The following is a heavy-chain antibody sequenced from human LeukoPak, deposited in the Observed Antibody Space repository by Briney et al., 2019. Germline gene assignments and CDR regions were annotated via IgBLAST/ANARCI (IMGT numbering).Heavy chain of an antibody. J-gene: IGHJ3*02. D-gene: IGHD6-13*01. Sequence: SQTLSLTCAISGDSVSSNSAAWHWIRQSPSRGLEWVGRTYDRSKLYNDYAVSVKSRITTNPDTSKTQFSLQLNSVTPEDTAVYYCARENSSSWLDAFDIWGQGTMVTVSS. CDR1: GDSVSSNSAA. CDR2: TYDRSKLYN. V-gene: IGHV6-1*01. CDR3: ARENSSSWLDAFDI.